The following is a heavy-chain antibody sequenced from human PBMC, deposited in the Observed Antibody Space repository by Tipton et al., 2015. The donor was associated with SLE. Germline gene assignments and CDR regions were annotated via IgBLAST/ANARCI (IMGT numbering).Heavy chain of an antibody. Sequence: GSLRLPCAASGFTFSSYAMSWVRQAPGKGLEWVSVIHSGGSGTYYADSVKGRFTTSRDGSKNTLYLQRNSLGAEDTALYYCAKNYGVNWGQGTLVTVSS. CDR3: AKNYGVN. D-gene: IGHD4-17*01. J-gene: IGHJ4*02. V-gene: IGHV3-23*03. CDR1: GFTFSSYA. CDR2: IHSGGSGT.